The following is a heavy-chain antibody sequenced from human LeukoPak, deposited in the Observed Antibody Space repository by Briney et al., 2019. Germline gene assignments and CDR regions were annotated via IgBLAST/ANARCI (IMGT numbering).Heavy chain of an antibody. J-gene: IGHJ3*02. V-gene: IGHV4-61*02. CDR3: ALSTTVPDAFDI. CDR2: IYTSGST. D-gene: IGHD2/OR15-2a*01. Sequence: PSETLSLTCTVSGGTISSGSYYWSWIRQPAGKGLEWIGRIYTSGSTNYNPSLKSRVTISVDTSKNQFSLKLSSVTAADTAVYYCALSTTVPDAFDIWGQGTMVTASS. CDR1: GGTISSGSYY.